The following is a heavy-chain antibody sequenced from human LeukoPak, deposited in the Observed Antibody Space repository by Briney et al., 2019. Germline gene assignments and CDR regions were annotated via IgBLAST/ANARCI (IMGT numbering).Heavy chain of an antibody. CDR1: GGSISSSSYY. Sequence: PSETLSLTCTVSGGSISSSSYYWGWIRQPPGKGLEWIGSIYYSGSTYYNPSLKSRVTISVDTSKNQFSLKLSSVTAADTAVYYCAREPTMVQNPSDAFDIWGQGTMVTVSS. V-gene: IGHV4-39*07. D-gene: IGHD3-10*01. CDR2: IYYSGST. CDR3: AREPTMVQNPSDAFDI. J-gene: IGHJ3*02.